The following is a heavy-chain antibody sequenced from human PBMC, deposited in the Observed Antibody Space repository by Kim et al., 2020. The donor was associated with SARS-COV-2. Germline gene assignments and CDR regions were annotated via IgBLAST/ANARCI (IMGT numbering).Heavy chain of an antibody. Sequence: GGSLRLSCAASGFTFSSYSMNWVRQAPGKGLEWVSYISSSSTIYYADSVKGRFTISRDNAKNSLYLQMNSLRAEDTAVYYCARDRYYYDSSRVDAFDIWGQGTMVTVSS. D-gene: IGHD3-22*01. CDR2: ISSSSTI. CDR1: GFTFSSYS. V-gene: IGHV3-48*04. CDR3: ARDRYYYDSSRVDAFDI. J-gene: IGHJ3*02.